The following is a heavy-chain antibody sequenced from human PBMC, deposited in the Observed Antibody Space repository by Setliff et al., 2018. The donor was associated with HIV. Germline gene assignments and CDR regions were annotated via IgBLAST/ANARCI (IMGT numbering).Heavy chain of an antibody. J-gene: IGHJ3*02. V-gene: IGHV1-18*01. D-gene: IGHD6-19*01. Sequence: ASVKVSCKASGYTFTSYGVSWVRQAPGQGLEWMGWIGACNRNVNYSQKVQGRVTMTTDTSTSTAYMELKNLKSDDTAVYYCARVLDPGIAVATHAFDIWGQGTMVTVSS. CDR1: GYTFTSYG. CDR2: IGACNRNV. CDR3: ARVLDPGIAVATHAFDI.